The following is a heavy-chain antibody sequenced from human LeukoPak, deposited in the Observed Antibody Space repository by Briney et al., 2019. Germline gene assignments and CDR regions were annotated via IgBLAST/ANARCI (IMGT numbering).Heavy chain of an antibody. CDR3: ATQQLVLEYYFDY. D-gene: IGHD6-13*01. V-gene: IGHV1-24*01. J-gene: IGHJ4*02. CDR1: GYTLTELS. CDR2: FDPEDGEA. Sequence: ASVKVSCKVSGYTLTELSMHWVRQAPGKGLEWMGGFDPEDGEAIYAQKFQGRVTMTEDTSTDTAYMELSSLRSEDTAVYYCATQQLVLEYYFDYWGQGTLVTVSS.